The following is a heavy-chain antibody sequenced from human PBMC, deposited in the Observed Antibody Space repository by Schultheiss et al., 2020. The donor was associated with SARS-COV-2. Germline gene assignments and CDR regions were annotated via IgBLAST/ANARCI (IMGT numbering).Heavy chain of an antibody. CDR2: ISSSGSTI. CDR1: GFTFSSYE. CDR3: AREGHYGSGTLGY. Sequence: GGSLRLSCAASGFTFSSYEMNWVRQAPGKGLEWVSYISSSGSTIYYADSVKGRFTISRDNAKNSLYLQMNSLRAEDTAVYYCAREGHYGSGTLGYWGQGTLVTVSS. D-gene: IGHD3-10*01. J-gene: IGHJ4*02. V-gene: IGHV3-48*03.